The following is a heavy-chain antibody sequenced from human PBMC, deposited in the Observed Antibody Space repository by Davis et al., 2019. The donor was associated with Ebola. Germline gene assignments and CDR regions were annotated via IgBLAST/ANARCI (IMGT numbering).Heavy chain of an antibody. CDR2: IYYSGST. V-gene: IGHV4-30-4*01. J-gene: IGHJ6*02. CDR3: AREALSVVGAYLYYYYGMDV. D-gene: IGHD1-26*01. Sequence: SETLSLTCTVSGGSISSGDYYWSWIRQPPGKGLEWIGYIYYSGSTYYNPSLKSRVTISVDTSKNQFSLKLSSVTAADTAVYYCAREALSVVGAYLYYYYGMDVWGQGTTVTVSS. CDR1: GGSISSGDYY.